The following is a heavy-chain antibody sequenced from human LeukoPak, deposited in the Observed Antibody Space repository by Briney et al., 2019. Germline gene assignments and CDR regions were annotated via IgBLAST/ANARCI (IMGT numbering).Heavy chain of an antibody. CDR3: ARDPIDDILTGYFPSEGFDY. J-gene: IGHJ4*02. CDR1: GGTFSSYA. V-gene: IGHV1-69*05. CDR2: IIPIFGTA. D-gene: IGHD3-9*01. Sequence: ASVKVSCKASGGTFSSYAISWVRKAPGQGLEWMGRIIPIFGTANYAQKFQGRVTITTDESTSTAYMELSSLRSEDTAVYYCARDPIDDILTGYFPSEGFDYWGQGTLVTVSS.